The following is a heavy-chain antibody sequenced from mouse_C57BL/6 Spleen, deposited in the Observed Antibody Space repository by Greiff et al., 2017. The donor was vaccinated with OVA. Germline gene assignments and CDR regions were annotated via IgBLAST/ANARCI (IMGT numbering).Heavy chain of an antibody. V-gene: IGHV1-52*01. CDR3: SREWDMGY. Sequence: QVQLQQPGAELVRPGSSVKLSCKASGYTFTSYWMHWVKQRPIQGLEWIGNIDPSDSETNYNQKFKDKATLTVDKSSSTAYMQLSSLTYEDSAVFYCSREWDMGYWGQGTSVTVSS. CDR2: IDPSDSET. J-gene: IGHJ4*01. CDR1: GYTFTSYW. D-gene: IGHD1-3*01.